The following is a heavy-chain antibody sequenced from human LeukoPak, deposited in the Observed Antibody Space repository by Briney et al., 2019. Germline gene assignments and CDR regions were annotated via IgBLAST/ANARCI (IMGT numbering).Heavy chain of an antibody. CDR2: MPYDEKVSDNEIP. CDR1: GDSIRDSGWS. D-gene: IGHD3-10*01. Sequence: PSETLSLTCTVSGDSIRDSGWSWGWIRQPPGKGLEWIGTMPYDEKVSDNEIPSYNPSLKRRVTISADTSKNQLYLRVNSVTAADTAVYYCAREGSTSGTNWFDPWGQGTLVTVSS. J-gene: IGHJ5*02. CDR3: AREGSTSGTNWFDP. V-gene: IGHV4-38-2*02.